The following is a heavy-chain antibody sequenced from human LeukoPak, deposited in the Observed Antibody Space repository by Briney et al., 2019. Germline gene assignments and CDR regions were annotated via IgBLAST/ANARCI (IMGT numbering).Heavy chain of an antibody. J-gene: IGHJ4*02. CDR1: GFTFSDYN. Sequence: GGSLRLSCAASGFTFSDYNMDWVRQAPGKGPEWVSFISSGGSIVYYADSVKGRFTISRDSAKNSLYLQMTSLRAEDTAVYYCAREGSYSNYVDYWGQGTLVTVSS. CDR2: ISSGGSIV. V-gene: IGHV3-48*01. D-gene: IGHD4-11*01. CDR3: AREGSYSNYVDY.